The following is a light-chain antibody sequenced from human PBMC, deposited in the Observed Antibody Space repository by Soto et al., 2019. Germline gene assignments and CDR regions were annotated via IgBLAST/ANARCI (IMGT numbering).Light chain of an antibody. CDR1: QSVGTN. V-gene: IGKV3D-15*01. Sequence: EVVMTQSPATLSVSPGERATLSCRVSQSVGTNLAWYQQKPGQGPRLLICDVSTRATGVPTRFSGSGSGTEFSLTISSLQSEDFAVYYCQQYNDWPLTFGGGTKVDIK. J-gene: IGKJ4*01. CDR2: DVS. CDR3: QQYNDWPLT.